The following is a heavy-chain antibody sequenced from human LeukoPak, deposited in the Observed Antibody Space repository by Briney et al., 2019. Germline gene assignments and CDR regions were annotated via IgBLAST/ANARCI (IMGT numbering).Heavy chain of an antibody. D-gene: IGHD4-17*01. CDR2: IYHSGST. CDR1: GYSISSGYY. CDR3: ARTVTTPDYYYYYMDV. J-gene: IGHJ6*03. Sequence: SETLSLPCTVSGYSISSGYYWGWIRQPPGKGLEWIGSIYHSGSTYYNPSLKSRVTISVDTSKNQFSLKLSSVTAADTAVYYCARTVTTPDYYYYYMDVWGKGTTVTVSS. V-gene: IGHV4-38-2*02.